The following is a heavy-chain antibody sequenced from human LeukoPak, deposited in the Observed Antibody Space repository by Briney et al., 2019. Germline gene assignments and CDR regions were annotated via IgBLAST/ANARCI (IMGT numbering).Heavy chain of an antibody. V-gene: IGHV3-66*01. CDR1: GFTVSRNY. CDR2: IYSGGST. CDR3: ARGAGDWNAFAF. D-gene: IGHD2-21*02. Sequence: GGSLRLSCAASGFTVSRNYMSWVRQAPGKGLEWVSVIYSGGSTYYADSVKGRFTISRDNSKNTEYLQMNSLRAEDTAVFYCARGAGDWNAFAFWGQGTMVTVSS. J-gene: IGHJ3*01.